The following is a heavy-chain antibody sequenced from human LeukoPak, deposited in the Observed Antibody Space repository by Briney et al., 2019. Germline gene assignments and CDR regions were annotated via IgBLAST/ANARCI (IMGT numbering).Heavy chain of an antibody. J-gene: IGHJ4*02. V-gene: IGHV3-53*01. D-gene: IGHD3-22*01. CDR3: AREDSSGYYSFSFDH. Sequence: GGSLRLSCAASGFTVSSNYMSWVRQAPGKGLEWVSVIYSGGSTYYADSVKGRFTISRDNSKNTLYLQMNSLRAEDTAVYYCAREDSSGYYSFSFDHWGQGTLVTVSS. CDR2: IYSGGST. CDR1: GFTVSSNY.